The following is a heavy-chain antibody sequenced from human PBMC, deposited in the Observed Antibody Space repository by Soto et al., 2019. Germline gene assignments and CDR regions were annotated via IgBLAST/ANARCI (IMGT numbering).Heavy chain of an antibody. CDR1: GGSISGYH. CDR3: ATGGVRDMDV. Sequence: SETLSLTCTVSGGSISGYHWSWVRQPAGKGLEWIGRIYTSGSTNYNPSLKSRVTMSVDTSKDQFSLKLTSVTAADTAVYYCATGGVRDMDVWGQGTTVTVSS. V-gene: IGHV4-4*07. CDR2: IYTSGST. D-gene: IGHD3-10*01. J-gene: IGHJ6*02.